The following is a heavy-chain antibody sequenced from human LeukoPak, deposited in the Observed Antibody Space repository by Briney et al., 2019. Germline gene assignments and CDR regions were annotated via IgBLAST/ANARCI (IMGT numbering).Heavy chain of an antibody. CDR2: INPSGGST. Sequence: ASVKVSCKASGYTFTSYYMHWVRQAPGQGLEWMGIINPSGGSTSYAQKFQGRATMTRDTSTSTVYMELSSLRSEDTAVYYCARSDIVVVPAAIRRFPFDYWGQGTLVTVSS. V-gene: IGHV1-46*01. J-gene: IGHJ4*02. CDR1: GYTFTSYY. CDR3: ARSDIVVVPAAIRRFPFDY. D-gene: IGHD2-2*02.